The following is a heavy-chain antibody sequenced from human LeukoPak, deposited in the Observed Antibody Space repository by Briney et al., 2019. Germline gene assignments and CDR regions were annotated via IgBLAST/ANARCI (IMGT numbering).Heavy chain of an antibody. J-gene: IGHJ4*02. CDR1: GFTFSSYG. Sequence: GRSLRLSCAASGFTFSSYGMHWVRQAPGKGLEWVAVISYDGSNKYYADSVKGRFTISRDNSKNTLYLQTNSLRAEDTAVYYCAKSEGIDYWGQGTLVTVSS. V-gene: IGHV3-30*18. CDR2: ISYDGSNK. CDR3: AKSEGIDY.